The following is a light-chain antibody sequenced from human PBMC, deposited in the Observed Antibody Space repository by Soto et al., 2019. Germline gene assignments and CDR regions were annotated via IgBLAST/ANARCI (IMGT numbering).Light chain of an antibody. Sequence: DIQLTQSPSFLSASVGDRVTITCRASQGIGSLLAWYQQKPGKAPKLLIHTASTLQSGVPSRFSGSGSVTEFTLTISSLQPEDFATYYCQHRHSYPITFGQGTRLEIK. CDR2: TAS. CDR1: QGIGSL. V-gene: IGKV1-9*01. J-gene: IGKJ5*01. CDR3: QHRHSYPIT.